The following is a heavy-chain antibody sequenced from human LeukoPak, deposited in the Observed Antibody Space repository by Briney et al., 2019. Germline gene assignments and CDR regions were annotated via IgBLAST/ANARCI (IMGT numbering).Heavy chain of an antibody. J-gene: IGHJ4*02. CDR1: GFTFSYYG. CDR3: ARGPSIAAAAALDY. D-gene: IGHD6-13*01. Sequence: GGSLRLSCAASGFTFSYYGMNWVRQAPGKGLEWVSAISGSGVSTYYADSVKGRFTISRDNSRNTLYLQMNSLRAEDTAVYYCARGPSIAAAAALDYWGQGTLVTVSS. CDR2: ISGSGVST. V-gene: IGHV3-23*01.